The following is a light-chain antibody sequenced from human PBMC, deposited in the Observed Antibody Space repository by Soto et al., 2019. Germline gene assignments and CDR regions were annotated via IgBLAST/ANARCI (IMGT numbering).Light chain of an antibody. J-gene: IGLJ1*01. CDR3: CSYAGGSSDV. CDR1: SSDVGGYNY. CDR2: DVS. V-gene: IGLV2-11*01. Sequence: QSVLTQPRSVSGSPGQSVTISCTGTSSDVGGYNYVSWYQHHPGQGPKLMIYDVSERPSGVPDRFSGSKSGNTASLTISGLQAEDDADYYCCSYAGGSSDVFGTGTKVTVL.